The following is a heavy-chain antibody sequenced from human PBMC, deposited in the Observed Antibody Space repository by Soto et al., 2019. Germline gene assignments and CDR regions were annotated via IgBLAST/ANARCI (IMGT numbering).Heavy chain of an antibody. J-gene: IGHJ6*02. CDR2: ISAYNGNT. CDR3: ARLYYDFWSGYSPYYYYGMDG. Sequence: ASVKVSSKASGYTFTSSGISWVRQAPGQGLEWMGWISAYNGNTNYAQKLQGRVTMTTDTSTSTAYMELRSLRSDDTAVYYCARLYYDFWSGYSPYYYYGMDGWGQGTTVTVSS. V-gene: IGHV1-18*01. CDR1: GYTFTSSG. D-gene: IGHD3-3*01.